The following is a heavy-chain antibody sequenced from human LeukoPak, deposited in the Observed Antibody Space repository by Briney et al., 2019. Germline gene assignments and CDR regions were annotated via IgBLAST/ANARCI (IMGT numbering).Heavy chain of an antibody. CDR1: GGSISSGGYS. Sequence: SQTLSLTCAVSGGSISSGGYSWSWIRQPQGKGLEWIGYIYHSGSTYYNPSLKSRVTISVDRSKNQFSLKLSSVTAADTAVYYCARGSYYYDNYGMDVWGQGTTVTVSS. J-gene: IGHJ6*02. V-gene: IGHV4-30-2*01. CDR2: IYHSGST. CDR3: ARGSYYYDNYGMDV. D-gene: IGHD3-22*01.